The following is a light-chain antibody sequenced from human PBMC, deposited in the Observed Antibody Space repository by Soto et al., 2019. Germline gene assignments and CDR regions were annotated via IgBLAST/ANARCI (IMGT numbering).Light chain of an antibody. CDR1: QSVLYSPNNKNY. V-gene: IGKV4-1*01. CDR2: WAS. CDR3: QQYYDTPIT. J-gene: IGKJ5*01. Sequence: DIVMTQSPDSLAVSLGERATINCKSSQSVLYSPNNKNYLAWYQQKPGQPPKLLIYWASSRESGVPDRFNGSGSGTDFTLTISSLQAEDVAVYYCQQYYDTPITFGQGTRLEIK.